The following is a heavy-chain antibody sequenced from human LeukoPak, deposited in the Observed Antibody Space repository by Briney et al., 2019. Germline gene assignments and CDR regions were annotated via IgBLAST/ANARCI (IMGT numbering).Heavy chain of an antibody. D-gene: IGHD2-21*01. CDR2: ISYDGGSA. Sequence: GGSLRLSCAASGFTFSTYGMHWVRQAPGKGLEWVAIISYDGGSAYCADSVKGRFTISRDNSKSTLHLQMNSLRAEDSAVFYCAKDQKRDSGYYAMDVWGQGTTVTVSS. CDR1: GFTFSTYG. J-gene: IGHJ6*02. CDR3: AKDQKRDSGYYAMDV. V-gene: IGHV3-30*18.